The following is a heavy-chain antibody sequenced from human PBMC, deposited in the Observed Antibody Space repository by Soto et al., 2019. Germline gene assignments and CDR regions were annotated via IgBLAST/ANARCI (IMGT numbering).Heavy chain of an antibody. CDR2: ISGSAGST. D-gene: IGHD3-10*01. CDR3: AKDSHPTTPPAHSD. Sequence: TGGSLRLSCAASGFFLTSYSMTWERQAPGKGLEWVSAISGSAGSTYYVDSVKGRFTISRDNSKNTLYLQMNSLRAEDTAVYYCAKDSHPTTPPAHSDWGQGTLVTVS. CDR1: GFFLTSYS. V-gene: IGHV3-23*01. J-gene: IGHJ4*02.